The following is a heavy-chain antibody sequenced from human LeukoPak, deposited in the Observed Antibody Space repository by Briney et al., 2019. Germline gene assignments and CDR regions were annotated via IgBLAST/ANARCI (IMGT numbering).Heavy chain of an antibody. D-gene: IGHD1-26*01. CDR3: ASLYDIVGTTVDY. CDR2: IDPNTGGT. CDR1: GYTFTGYY. V-gene: IGHV1-2*06. J-gene: IGHJ4*02. Sequence: ASVKVSCKASGYTFTGYYMHWVRQAPGQGLEWMGRIDPNTGGTKSAKNFQGRVTMTRDTSISTAYMALSGLRSDDTAVYYCASLYDIVGTTVDYWGQGTLVTVSS.